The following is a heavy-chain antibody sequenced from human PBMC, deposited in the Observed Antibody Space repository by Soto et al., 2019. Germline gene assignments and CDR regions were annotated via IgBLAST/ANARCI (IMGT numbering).Heavy chain of an antibody. D-gene: IGHD7-27*01. Sequence: QVQLQESGPGLVKPSQTLSLTCTVSGGSISSGDYYWSWIRQPPGKGLEWIGYIDYSGSTYYHPSLKSRDTISVDTSKNQFSLKLSSVTAADSAVDYCARDNLRWGSFDYWGQGTLVTVSS. CDR1: GGSISSGDYY. CDR2: IDYSGST. J-gene: IGHJ4*02. CDR3: ARDNLRWGSFDY. V-gene: IGHV4-30-4*01.